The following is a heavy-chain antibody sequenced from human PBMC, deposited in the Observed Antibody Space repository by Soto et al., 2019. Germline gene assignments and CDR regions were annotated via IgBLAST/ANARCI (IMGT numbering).Heavy chain of an antibody. J-gene: IGHJ5*02. CDR2: IWYDGSNK. D-gene: IGHD1-26*01. CDR1: GFTFSSYG. V-gene: IGHV3-33*01. Sequence: QVQLVESGGGVVQPGRSLRLSCAASGFTFSSYGMHWVRQAPGKGLEWGAVIWYDGSNKYYADSVKGRFTISRDNSKNPLYRQMNSLRPEDRAVYYCARGKESYPPYNWFDPWGQGTLVTVSS. CDR3: ARGKESYPPYNWFDP.